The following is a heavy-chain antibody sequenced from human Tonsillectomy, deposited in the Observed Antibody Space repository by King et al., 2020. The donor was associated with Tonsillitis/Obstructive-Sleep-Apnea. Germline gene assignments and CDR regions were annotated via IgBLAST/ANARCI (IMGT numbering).Heavy chain of an antibody. V-gene: IGHV4-31*03. J-gene: IGHJ4*02. CDR3: ARGDDYDNYLDH. CDR1: GGSISSGGYY. CDR2: IYYSGTT. Sequence: VQLQESGPGLVKPSHTLSLTCTVSGGSISSGGYYWGWIRQHPGKGLEWIGYIYYSGTTYYNPSLKSRLTISVDTSKNQFSLKLSSVTAADTAVYYCARGDDYDNYLDHWGQGTLVTVSS. D-gene: IGHD5-24*01.